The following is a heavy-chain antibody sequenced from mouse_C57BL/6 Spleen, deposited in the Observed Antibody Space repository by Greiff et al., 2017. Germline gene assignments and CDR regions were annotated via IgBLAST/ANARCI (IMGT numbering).Heavy chain of an antibody. CDR2: IYPRSGNT. CDR3: AYYSNLYAMDY. Sequence: QVQLKQSGAELARPGASVKLSCKASGYPFTSYGISWVKQRTGQGLEWIGEIYPRSGNTYYNEKFKGKATLTADKSSSTAYMELRSLTSEDSAVYFCAYYSNLYAMDYWGQGTSVTGSS. D-gene: IGHD2-5*01. V-gene: IGHV1-81*01. CDR1: GYPFTSYG. J-gene: IGHJ4*01.